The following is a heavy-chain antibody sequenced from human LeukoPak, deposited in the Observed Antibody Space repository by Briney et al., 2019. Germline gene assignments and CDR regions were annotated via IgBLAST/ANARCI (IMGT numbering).Heavy chain of an antibody. CDR3: AKDSKIVGATFRSYHYMDV. J-gene: IGHJ6*03. CDR1: GFTFSSYE. Sequence: GGSLRLSCEVSGFTFSSYEMNWVRQAPGKGLEWISYISTSGTTIYYADSVKGRFTISRDNSKNTLYLQMNSLRAEDTAVYYCAKDSKIVGATFRSYHYMDVWGKGTAVTVSS. V-gene: IGHV3-48*03. D-gene: IGHD1-26*01. CDR2: ISTSGTTI.